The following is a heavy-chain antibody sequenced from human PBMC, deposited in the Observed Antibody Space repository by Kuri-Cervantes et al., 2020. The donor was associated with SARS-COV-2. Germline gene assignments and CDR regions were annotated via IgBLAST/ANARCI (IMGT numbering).Heavy chain of an antibody. V-gene: IGHV3-33*08. CDR3: ATGAANSYMDV. CDR1: GFSLTNYA. CDR2: IWYDGKNE. D-gene: IGHD3-10*01. J-gene: IGHJ6*03. Sequence: GESLKISCGASGFSLTNYAIHWVRQAPGKGLEWVSVIWYDGKNEYYAGSVKGRFNISRDTSKNTVSLHMSSLRAEDTAMYYCATGAANSYMDVWGRGTTVTVSS.